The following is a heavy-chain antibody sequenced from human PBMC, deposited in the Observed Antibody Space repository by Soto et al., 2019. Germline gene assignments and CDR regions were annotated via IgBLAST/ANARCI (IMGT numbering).Heavy chain of an antibody. Sequence: QVQLVESGGGVVQPGRSLRLSCAASGFPFTSYGTHWVREGPDKGLEWVAIISYDGSDKYYADSVKGRFTISRDNSKNTLYLQMNSLRPEDTALYYCVGSQYYYDYRGQGTLVIVSS. CDR2: ISYDGSDK. V-gene: IGHV3-30*03. D-gene: IGHD1-26*01. CDR3: VGSQYYYDY. CDR1: GFPFTSYG. J-gene: IGHJ4*02.